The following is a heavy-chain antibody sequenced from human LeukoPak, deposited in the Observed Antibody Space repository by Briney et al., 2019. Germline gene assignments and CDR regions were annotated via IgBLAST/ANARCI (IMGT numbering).Heavy chain of an antibody. CDR2: TRYDGSNK. V-gene: IGHV3-30*02. D-gene: IGHD6-6*01. CDR1: GFTFSSYG. CDR3: AKGGSSSLVVDY. Sequence: GGSLRLSCAASGFTFSSYGMHWVCQAPGKGLEWVAFTRYDGSNKYYADSVKGRFTISRDNSKNTLYLQMNSLRDEDTAVYYCAKGGSSSLVVDYWGQGTLVTVSS. J-gene: IGHJ4*02.